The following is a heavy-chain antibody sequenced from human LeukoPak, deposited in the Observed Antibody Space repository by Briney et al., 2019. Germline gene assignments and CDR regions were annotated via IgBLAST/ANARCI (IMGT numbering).Heavy chain of an antibody. CDR1: GGSFSGYY. CDR2: XXXXGSA. CDR3: ARVWRPEDIVVVVTVPYYFDY. Sequence: SEILSLTCAVYGGSFSGYYWSWIRQPPGKGXXXXXXXXXXGSANYNPSLKSRVTISVDTSKNQFSLKLSSVTAADTAVYYCARVWRPEDIVVVVTVPYYFDYWGQGTLVTVSS. J-gene: IGHJ4*02. D-gene: IGHD2-15*01. V-gene: IGHV4-34*01.